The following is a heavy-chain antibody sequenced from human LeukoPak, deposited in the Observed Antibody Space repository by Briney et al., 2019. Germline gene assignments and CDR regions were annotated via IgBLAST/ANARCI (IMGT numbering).Heavy chain of an antibody. D-gene: IGHD4-23*01. CDR3: ARDYGGNSVFVNNWSDP. CDR1: GFTFSSYW. V-gene: IGHV3-74*01. J-gene: IGHJ5*02. CDR2: INSDGSST. Sequence: GGSLRLSCAASGFTFSSYWMHWVRQAPGKGLVWVSRINSDGSSTSYADSVKGRFTISRDNAKNTLYLQMNSLRAEDTAVYYCARDYGGNSVFVNNWSDPWGQGTLVTVSS.